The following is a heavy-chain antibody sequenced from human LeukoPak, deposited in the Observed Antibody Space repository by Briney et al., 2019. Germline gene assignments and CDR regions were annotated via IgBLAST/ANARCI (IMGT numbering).Heavy chain of an antibody. Sequence: SETLSLTCTVSGGSISSYYWSWIRQPAGKGLEWIGRIYTSGSTNYNPSLKSRVTMSVDTSKNQFSLKLSSVTAADTAVYYCARDYYDSSGYHYFDYWGQGTLVTVSS. V-gene: IGHV4-4*07. CDR2: IYTSGST. CDR1: GGSISSYY. CDR3: ARDYYDSSGYHYFDY. D-gene: IGHD3-22*01. J-gene: IGHJ4*02.